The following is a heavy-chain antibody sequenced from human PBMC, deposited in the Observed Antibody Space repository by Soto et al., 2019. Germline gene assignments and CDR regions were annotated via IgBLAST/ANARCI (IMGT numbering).Heavy chain of an antibody. J-gene: IGHJ6*02. D-gene: IGHD3-22*01. CDR1: DGCRCRCS. CDR2: IYYSGNT. Sequence: CSVCDGCRCRCSWCHYKKPPGKGLEWIGYIYYSGNTYYNPSLKRRFSISVDTSKNQFSLKLSSVTAADTAVYYCARGGENYYDSRGYYYGMDVRGQGTTVTVSS. V-gene: IGHV4-59*01. CDR3: ARGGENYYDSRGYYYGMDV.